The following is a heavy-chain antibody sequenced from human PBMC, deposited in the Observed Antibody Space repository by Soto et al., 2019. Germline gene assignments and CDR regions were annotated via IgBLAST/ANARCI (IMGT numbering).Heavy chain of an antibody. CDR2: INSDGSST. CDR1: GFAFSSYW. Sequence: GGSLRLSCAASGFAFSSYWMHWVRQAPGKGLVWVSRINSDGSSTSYADSVKGRFTISRDNAKNTLYLQMNSLRAEDTAVYYCVIVASSLYYDSSGLPDYWGQGTLVTVSS. CDR3: VIVASSLYYDSSGLPDY. J-gene: IGHJ4*02. D-gene: IGHD3-22*01. V-gene: IGHV3-74*01.